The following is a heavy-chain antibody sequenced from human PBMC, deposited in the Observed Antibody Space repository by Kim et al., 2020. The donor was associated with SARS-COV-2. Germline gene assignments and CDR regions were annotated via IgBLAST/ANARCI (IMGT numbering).Heavy chain of an antibody. J-gene: IGHJ4*02. D-gene: IGHD6-13*01. CDR3: ARFIAAAASFYFDY. V-gene: IGHV4-31*02. Sequence: NPALKSRVTISVDTSKNQFSLKLSSVTAADTAVYYCARFIAAAASFYFDYWGQGTLVTVSS.